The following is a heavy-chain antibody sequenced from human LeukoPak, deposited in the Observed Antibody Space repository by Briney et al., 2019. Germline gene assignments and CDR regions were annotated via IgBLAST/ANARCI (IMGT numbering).Heavy chain of an antibody. CDR2: IYYSGST. CDR1: GGSISSGGYY. CDR3: ARGGYDYVWDRLSTFDY. J-gene: IGHJ4*02. Sequence: SETLSLTCTVSGGSISSGGYYWSWIRQHPGKGLEWIGYIYYSGSTYYNPSLKSRVTISVDTSKNQFSLKLSSVTAADTAVYYCARGGYDYVWDRLSTFDYWGQGTLVTVSS. D-gene: IGHD3-16*01. V-gene: IGHV4-31*03.